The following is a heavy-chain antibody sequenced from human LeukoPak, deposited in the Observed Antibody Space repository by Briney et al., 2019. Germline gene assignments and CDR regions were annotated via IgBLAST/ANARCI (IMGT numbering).Heavy chain of an antibody. CDR1: GGSISSGNYY. CDR2: IYYSGST. CDR3: ARRLLWFGRLSGWFDP. D-gene: IGHD3-10*01. J-gene: IGHJ5*02. V-gene: IGHV4-30-4*01. Sequence: SETLSLTCTVPGGSISSGNYYWSWIRQPPGKGLEWIGYIYYSGSTSYNPSLKSRVTISVDTSKNQFSLKLSSVTAADTAVYYCARRLLWFGRLSGWFDPWGQGTLVTVSS.